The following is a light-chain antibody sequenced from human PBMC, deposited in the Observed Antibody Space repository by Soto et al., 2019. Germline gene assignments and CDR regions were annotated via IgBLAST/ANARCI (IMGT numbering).Light chain of an antibody. CDR1: QDINSY. J-gene: IGKJ4*01. CDR3: QKTYITPPT. CDR2: AAS. Sequence: DIQMTQSPSSLSASVGDRVTITCRASQDINSYLNWYQQKPGKAPKLLIYAASSLQNGVLARFSGSGSGTDVSLTISSLQPEDFATYFGQKTYITPPTFGGETRVA. V-gene: IGKV1-39*01.